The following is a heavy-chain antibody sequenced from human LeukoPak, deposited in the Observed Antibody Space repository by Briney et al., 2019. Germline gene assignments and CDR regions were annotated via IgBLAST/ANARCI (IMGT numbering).Heavy chain of an antibody. J-gene: IGHJ4*02. V-gene: IGHV3-9*03. Sequence: GGSLRLSCAASGFTFDDYAMHWVRQGPGKGLEWVSGISWNSGSRVYVDSVRGRFTISRDNAKKSLYLQMDGLRPEDMALYYCVKDVSLGFCSGGSCSAHFDSWGQGTLVTVSS. CDR3: VKDVSLGFCSGGSCSAHFDS. CDR1: GFTFDDYA. D-gene: IGHD2-15*01. CDR2: ISWNSGSR.